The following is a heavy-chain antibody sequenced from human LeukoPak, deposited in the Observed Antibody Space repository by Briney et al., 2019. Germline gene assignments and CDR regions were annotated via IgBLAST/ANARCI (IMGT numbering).Heavy chain of an antibody. CDR1: GFTFSSYA. CDR3: AKALAMTTVGYLQH. Sequence: GGSLRLSCAASGFTFSSYAMHWVRQAPGKGLEWVAVISYDGSNKYYADSVKGRFTISRDNSKNTLYLQMNSLRAEDTAVYYCAKALAMTTVGYLQHWGQGTLVTVSS. D-gene: IGHD4-11*01. V-gene: IGHV3-30-3*01. J-gene: IGHJ4*02. CDR2: ISYDGSNK.